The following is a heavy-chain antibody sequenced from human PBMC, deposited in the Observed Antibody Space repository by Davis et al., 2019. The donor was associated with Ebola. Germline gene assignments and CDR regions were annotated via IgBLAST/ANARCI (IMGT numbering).Heavy chain of an antibody. CDR2: ISGSGGST. CDR1: GFTFSSYA. D-gene: IGHD3-3*01. V-gene: IGHV3-23*01. J-gene: IGHJ5*02. Sequence: GESLKISCAASGFTFSSYAMSWVRQAPGKGLEWVSAISGSGGSTYYAGSVKGRFTISRDNSKNTLHLQMNSLGAEDSAVYYCARESRILEGTTTNGGWFDAWGQGTLVTVSS. CDR3: ARESRILEGTTTNGGWFDA.